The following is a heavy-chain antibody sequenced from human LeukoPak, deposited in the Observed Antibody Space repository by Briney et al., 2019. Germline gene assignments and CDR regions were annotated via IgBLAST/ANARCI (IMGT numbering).Heavy chain of an antibody. CDR1: GFTFSSNS. V-gene: IGHV3-48*04. J-gene: IGHJ4*02. D-gene: IGHD1-1*01. CDR2: ISSTGGTI. CDR3: AIIGYNWRLDY. Sequence: GGSLRLSCAASGFTFSSNSMNWVRQAPGKGLEWVSYISSTGGTIYYADSMKGRFTISRDNAKNSLYLQTNSLGAEDTAIYYCAIIGYNWRLDYWGQGILVTVSS.